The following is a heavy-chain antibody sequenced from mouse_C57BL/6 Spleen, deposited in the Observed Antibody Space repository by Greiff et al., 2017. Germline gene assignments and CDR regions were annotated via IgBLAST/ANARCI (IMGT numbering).Heavy chain of an antibody. V-gene: IGHV1-82*01. CDR3: ARSSYDYSSYWYFYV. J-gene: IGHJ1*03. CDR1: GYAFSSSW. CDR2: IYPGDGDT. Sequence: LEESGPELVKPGASVKISCKASGYAFSSSWMNWVKQRPGKGLEWIGRIYPGDGDTNYNGKFKGKATLTADKSSSTAYMQLSSLTSEDSAVYFCARSSYDYSSYWYFYVWGTGTTVTVSS. D-gene: IGHD2-4*01.